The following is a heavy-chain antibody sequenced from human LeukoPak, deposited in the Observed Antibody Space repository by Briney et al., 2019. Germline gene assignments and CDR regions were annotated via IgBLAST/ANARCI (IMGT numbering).Heavy chain of an antibody. D-gene: IGHD4-17*01. J-gene: IGHJ6*02. V-gene: IGHV3-11*05. Sequence: GGSLRLSCAASGFTFSDYYMSWIRQAPGKGLEWVSYISSNSRYTHYADSVKGRSTISRDNAKNSLYLQMNSLRAEDTAVYYCARDTSSATVRYGMDVWGQGTTVTVSS. CDR2: ISSNSRYT. CDR1: GFTFSDYY. CDR3: ARDTSSATVRYGMDV.